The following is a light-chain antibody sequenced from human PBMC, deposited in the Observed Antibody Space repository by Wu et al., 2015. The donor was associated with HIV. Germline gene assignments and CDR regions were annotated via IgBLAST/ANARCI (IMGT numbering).Light chain of an antibody. CDR1: QDISNY. CDR2: LAS. Sequence: DIQVTQSPSSLSASVGDRVTITCQASQDISNYLNWYQQKPGKAPELLIYLASTVQTGVPSRFSGSGSGTDFTFTISSLQPEDIATYYCQHELTFGGGTKMEIK. J-gene: IGKJ4*01. V-gene: IGKV1-33*01. CDR3: QHELT.